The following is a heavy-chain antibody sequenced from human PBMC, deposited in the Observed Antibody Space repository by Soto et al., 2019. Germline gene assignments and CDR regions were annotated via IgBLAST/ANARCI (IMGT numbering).Heavy chain of an antibody. CDR1: GFTFSSYS. D-gene: IGHD4-17*01. J-gene: IGHJ4*02. CDR2: ISSSSSTI. Sequence: EVQLVESGGGLVQPGGSLRLSCAASGFTFSSYSMNWVRQAPVKGLEWVSYISSSSSTIYYADSVKGRFTISRDNAKNSLYLQMNSLRAEDTAVYYCARGTTADGVDYWGQGTLVTVSS. V-gene: IGHV3-48*01. CDR3: ARGTTADGVDY.